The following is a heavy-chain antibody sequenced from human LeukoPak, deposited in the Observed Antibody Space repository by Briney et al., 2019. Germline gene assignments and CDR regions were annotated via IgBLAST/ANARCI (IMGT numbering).Heavy chain of an antibody. V-gene: IGHV1-8*01. CDR1: GYIFNCYD. CDR2: MNPNSGNT. Sequence: ASVKVSFKSSGYIFNCYDINLVRQATGQGLELMGWMNPNSGNTGYAQKFQGRVTMTRDTSISTAYMELSSLISEDTAVYYCAREPMRGRAGDKAFDIWGQGTMVPVSS. CDR3: AREPMRGRAGDKAFDI. J-gene: IGHJ3*02. D-gene: IGHD7-27*01.